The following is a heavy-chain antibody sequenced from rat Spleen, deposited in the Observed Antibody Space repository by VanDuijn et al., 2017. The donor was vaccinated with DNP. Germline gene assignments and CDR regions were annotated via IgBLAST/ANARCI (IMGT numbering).Heavy chain of an antibody. J-gene: IGHJ2*01. Sequence: EVQLVESGGGLVQPGRSLKLSCAASGFTFSNYGMHWIRQAPTKGLEWVASISPSGGSTYYRDSVKGRFTISRDNAKSTLYLQMDSLRSEDTATYYCATDPYSSYIYGYWGQGVMVTVSS. D-gene: IGHD1-2*01. CDR3: ATDPYSSYIYGY. V-gene: IGHV5-19*01. CDR2: ISPSGGST. CDR1: GFTFSNYG.